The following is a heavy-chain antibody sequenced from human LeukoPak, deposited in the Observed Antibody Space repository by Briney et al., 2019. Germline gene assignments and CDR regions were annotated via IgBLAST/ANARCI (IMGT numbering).Heavy chain of an antibody. CDR2: IDHTGNS. V-gene: IGHV4-34*01. Sequence: SETLSLTCAVYVGTFSGHYWSWIRHPQGKGLGWIGEIDHTGNSNYKSALKSRVTISVDTSKNQFSLKLNSVTAADTAVYYCARASQRETYFNAFDIWGQGTMVTVSS. CDR1: VGTFSGHY. J-gene: IGHJ3*02. D-gene: IGHD1-26*01. CDR3: ARASQRETYFNAFDI.